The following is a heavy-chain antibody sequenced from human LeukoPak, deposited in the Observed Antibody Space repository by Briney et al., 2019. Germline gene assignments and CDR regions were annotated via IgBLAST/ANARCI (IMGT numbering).Heavy chain of an antibody. CDR2: ISGSGGST. CDR1: GFTFSSYA. Sequence: GGSLRLSCAASGFTFSSYAMGWVRQAPGKGLEWVSAISGSGGSTYYADSVKGRFTISRDNSKNTLYLQMNSLRAEDTAVYYCAKVPVRIAAAGRFDYWGQGTLVTVSS. J-gene: IGHJ4*02. D-gene: IGHD6-13*01. CDR3: AKVPVRIAAAGRFDY. V-gene: IGHV3-23*01.